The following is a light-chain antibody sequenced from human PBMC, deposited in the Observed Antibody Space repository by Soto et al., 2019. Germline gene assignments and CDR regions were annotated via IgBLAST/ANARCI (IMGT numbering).Light chain of an antibody. Sequence: QSALTQPASVSGSPGQSITISCTGTSSDVGGYNYVSWYQQHPGKAPKLIIYEVSNRPSGVSNRFSGSKSDNTASLTISGLQAEDEDDYYCSSYTNISTRVFGGGTKLTV. CDR1: SSDVGGYNY. CDR2: EVS. V-gene: IGLV2-14*01. J-gene: IGLJ3*02. CDR3: SSYTNISTRV.